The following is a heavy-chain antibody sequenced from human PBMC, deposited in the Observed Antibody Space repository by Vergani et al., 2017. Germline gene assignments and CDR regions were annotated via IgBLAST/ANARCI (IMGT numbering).Heavy chain of an antibody. CDR2: IYNDGNT. CDR3: TRDREIGY. CDR1: GFSVSSYY. J-gene: IGHJ4*02. Sequence: EVQLVETGGGLIQPGRSLRLSCAASGFSVSSYYMSWVRQAPGNGLEWVSVIYNDGNTYYTDSVKGRFTISRDNSKNTLYLQMNSLRVEDTAVYYCTRDREIGYWGQGAPVTVSS. D-gene: IGHD1-26*01. V-gene: IGHV3-53*02.